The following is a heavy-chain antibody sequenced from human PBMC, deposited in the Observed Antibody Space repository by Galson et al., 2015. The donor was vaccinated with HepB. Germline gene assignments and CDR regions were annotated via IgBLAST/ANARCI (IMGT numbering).Heavy chain of an antibody. D-gene: IGHD2-21*01. J-gene: IGHJ4*02. Sequence: SLRLSCAASGFTFSSYDMNWVRQAPGKGLEWVSYISSSGSTIYYADSVKGRFTISRDNSKNTLYLQMNSLRAEDTAVYYCAREGGSIPRLPRGPLANWGQGTLVTVSS. CDR1: GFTFSSYD. CDR2: ISSSGSTI. CDR3: AREGGSIPRLPRGPLAN. V-gene: IGHV3-48*03.